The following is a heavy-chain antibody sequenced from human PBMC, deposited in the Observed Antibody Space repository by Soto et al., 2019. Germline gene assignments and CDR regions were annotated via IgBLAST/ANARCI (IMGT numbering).Heavy chain of an antibody. J-gene: IGHJ1*01. V-gene: IGHV3-23*01. CDR3: SQVPPRSWYARSSEYFHH. Sequence: EVQLLESGGGLVQPGGSLRLSCAASGFTFSSYAMSWVRQAPGKGLEWVSGISGSGGSTYYADSVKGRFTISRDNSKNTLYLQMNSLRAGDTAVNSCSQVPPRSWYARSSEYFHHWCQGTLVTVSS. D-gene: IGHD6-13*01. CDR2: ISGSGGST. CDR1: GFTFSSYA.